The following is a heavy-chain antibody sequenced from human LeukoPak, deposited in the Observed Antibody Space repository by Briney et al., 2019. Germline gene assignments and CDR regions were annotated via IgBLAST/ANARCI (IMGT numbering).Heavy chain of an antibody. CDR2: INPNSGGT. CDR1: GYTFTGYY. V-gene: IGHV1-2*02. CDR3: ARGQNIAARHFDY. Sequence: ASVKVSCKASGYTFTGYYMHWVRQAPGQGLELMGWINPNSGGTNYAQKFQGRVTMTRDTSISTAYMELSRLRSDDTAVYYCARGQNIAARHFDYWGQGTLVTVSS. J-gene: IGHJ4*02. D-gene: IGHD6-6*01.